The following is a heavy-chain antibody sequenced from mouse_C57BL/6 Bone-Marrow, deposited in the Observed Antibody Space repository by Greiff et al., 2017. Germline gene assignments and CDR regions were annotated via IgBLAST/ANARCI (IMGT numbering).Heavy chain of an antibody. Sequence: QVQLQQSGAELARPGASVKLSCKASGYTFTSYGISWVKQRTGQGLEWIGEIYPRSGNTYYNEKFKGKATLTADKSSSTAYMELRSLTSEDSAVYFCARELRYRDLYFDVWGTGTTVTVSS. CDR3: ARELRYRDLYFDV. V-gene: IGHV1-81*01. CDR2: IYPRSGNT. D-gene: IGHD1-1*01. CDR1: GYTFTSYG. J-gene: IGHJ1*03.